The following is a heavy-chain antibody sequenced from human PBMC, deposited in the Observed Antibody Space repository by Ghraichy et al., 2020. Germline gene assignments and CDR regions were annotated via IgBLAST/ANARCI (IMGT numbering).Heavy chain of an antibody. CDR1: GFSFTSYG. D-gene: IGHD3/OR15-3a*01. CDR3: ARTGAAGYWYLDL. V-gene: IGHV3-30*02. CDR2: IRDAGIKT. Sequence: GGSLRLSCAASGFSFTSYGMHWVRKAPGKGLDWVAYIRDAGIKTYYLDSVEGRFTISRDNPTNTLFLQMNSLTPEDTAVYYCARTGAAGYWYLDLWGRGTLVTVSS. J-gene: IGHJ2*01.